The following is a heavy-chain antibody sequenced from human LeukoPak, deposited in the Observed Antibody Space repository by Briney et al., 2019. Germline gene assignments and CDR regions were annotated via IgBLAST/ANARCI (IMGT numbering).Heavy chain of an antibody. J-gene: IGHJ5*02. CDR2: IIPIFGTA. D-gene: IGHD6-13*01. Sequence: AASAKVSCKASGGTFSSYAISWVRQAPGQGLEWMGGIIPIFGTANYAQKFQGRVTITADESTSTAYMELSSLRSEDTAVYYCAREMAYIAAPFDPWGQGTLVTVSS. CDR3: AREMAYIAAPFDP. CDR1: GGTFSSYA. V-gene: IGHV1-69*13.